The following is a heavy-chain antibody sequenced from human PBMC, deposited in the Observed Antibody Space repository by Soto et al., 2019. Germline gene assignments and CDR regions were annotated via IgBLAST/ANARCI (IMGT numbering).Heavy chain of an antibody. Sequence: DVQLLESGGGLVQPGGSLRLSCAASGFSFSSYAMVWVRQAPGKGLEWVAVISARGGSSYFADSVKGRFTLSRDNSKNVLSLEVNSLRAEDTAIYFCAKGSIEYSASVDNWGQGTLVVVSS. CDR1: GFSFSSYA. J-gene: IGHJ4*02. CDR3: AKGSIEYSASVDN. V-gene: IGHV3-23*01. CDR2: ISARGGSS. D-gene: IGHD5-12*01.